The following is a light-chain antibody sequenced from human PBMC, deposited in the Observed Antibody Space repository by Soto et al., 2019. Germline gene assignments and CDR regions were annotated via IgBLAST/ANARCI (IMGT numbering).Light chain of an antibody. CDR2: AAS. CDR1: QTISSW. Sequence: DIKMTQSPSTLSGSVGDRVTITCRASQTISSWLAWYQQKPGKAPKLLIYAASTLQSGVPSRFSGSGSGTDFTLTISCLQSEDFATYYCQQYYSYPLTFGQGTKVDIK. V-gene: IGKV1-5*01. CDR3: QQYYSYPLT. J-gene: IGKJ1*01.